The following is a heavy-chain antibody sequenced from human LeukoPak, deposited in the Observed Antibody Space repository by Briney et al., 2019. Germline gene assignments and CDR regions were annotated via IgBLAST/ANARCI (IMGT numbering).Heavy chain of an antibody. D-gene: IGHD2-15*01. J-gene: IGHJ5*02. CDR1: GFTFSSYG. CDR3: ARDCSGGSCYDWFDP. CDR2: IWYDGSNK. V-gene: IGHV3-33*01. Sequence: GGSLRLSCAASGFTFSSYGMPWVRQAPGKGLEWVAVIWYDGSNKYYADSVKGRFTISRDNSKNTLYLQMNSLRAEDTAVYYCARDCSGGSCYDWFDPWGQGTLVTVSS.